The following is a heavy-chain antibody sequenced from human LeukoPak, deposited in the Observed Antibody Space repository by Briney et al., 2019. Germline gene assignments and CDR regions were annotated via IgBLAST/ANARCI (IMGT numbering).Heavy chain of an antibody. V-gene: IGHV3-23*01. D-gene: IGHD3-22*01. CDR3: AKVGLARYYDSSGPRDY. CDR1: GFTFSSYA. CDR2: ISGSGGST. Sequence: GGSLRLSCAASGFTFSSYAMSWVRQAPGKGLEWVSAISGSGGSTYYADSVKGRFTISRDNSKNTLYLQMNSMRAEDTAVYYCAKVGLARYYDSSGPRDYWGQGTLVTVSS. J-gene: IGHJ4*02.